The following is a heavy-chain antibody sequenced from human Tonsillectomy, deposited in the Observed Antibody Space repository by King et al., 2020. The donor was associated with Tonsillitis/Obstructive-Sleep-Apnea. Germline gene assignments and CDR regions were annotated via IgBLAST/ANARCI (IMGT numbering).Heavy chain of an antibody. CDR2: MNPNSGNT. J-gene: IGHJ4*02. D-gene: IGHD6-13*01. CDR3: AMVAGGDSSWYYFDY. Sequence: VQLVESGAEVKKPGASVKVSCKASGYTFTSYDINWVRQATGQGLEWMGWMNPNSGNTGYAQKFQGRVTMNRNHSISTAYMELSSLRSEGTAVYYCAMVAGGDSSWYYFDYWGQGTLVTVSA. CDR1: GYTFTSYD. V-gene: IGHV1-8*01.